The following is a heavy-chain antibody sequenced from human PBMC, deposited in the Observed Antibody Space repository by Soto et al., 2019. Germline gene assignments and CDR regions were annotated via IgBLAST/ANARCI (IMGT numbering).Heavy chain of an antibody. J-gene: IGHJ6*02. Sequence: PGGSLRLSCAASGFTFSSYAMSWVRQAPGKGLEWVSAISGSGGSTYYADSVKGRFAISRDNSKNTLYLQMNSLRAEDTAVYYCAKDHAYYYDSSGDYYYGMDVWGQGTTVTVSS. D-gene: IGHD3-22*01. CDR3: AKDHAYYYDSSGDYYYGMDV. V-gene: IGHV3-23*01. CDR2: ISGSGGST. CDR1: GFTFSSYA.